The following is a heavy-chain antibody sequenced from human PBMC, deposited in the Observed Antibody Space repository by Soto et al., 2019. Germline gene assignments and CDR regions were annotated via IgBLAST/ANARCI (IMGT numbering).Heavy chain of an antibody. Sequence: GASVKVSCKASGYTFTGYYMHWVRQAPGQGLEWMGWINPNSGGTNYAQKFRGRVTMTRDTSISTAYMELSRLRSDDTAVYYCARVPRGVVVVPAAFDYWGQGTLVTVSS. CDR2: INPNSGGT. CDR1: GYTFTGYY. J-gene: IGHJ4*02. D-gene: IGHD2-2*01. V-gene: IGHV1-2*02. CDR3: ARVPRGVVVVPAAFDY.